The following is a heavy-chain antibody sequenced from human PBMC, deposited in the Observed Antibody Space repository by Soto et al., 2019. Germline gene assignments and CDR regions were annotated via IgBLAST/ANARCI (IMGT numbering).Heavy chain of an antibody. J-gene: IGHJ4*02. V-gene: IGHV1-46*03. CDR2: INPFDGSR. CDR1: GYIFTSYY. Sequence: ASVKVSCKASGYIFTSYYIHWVRQAPGQGLEWMGWINPFDGSRMFAQSFQGRVTMTRDTSTSTVYMEVSSLRSEDTAVYYCSRVDPGETSPFDHWGQGTLVTAPQ. CDR3: SRVDPGETSPFDH. D-gene: IGHD3-10*01.